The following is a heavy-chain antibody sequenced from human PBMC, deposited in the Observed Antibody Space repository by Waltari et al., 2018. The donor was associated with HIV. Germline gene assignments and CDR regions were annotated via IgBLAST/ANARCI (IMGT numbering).Heavy chain of an antibody. CDR3: AREVAYDILTGYSGWFDP. D-gene: IGHD3-9*01. Sequence: QVQLQQWGAGLLKPSETLSLTCAVYGGSFSGYYWSWIRQPPGKGLEWIGEINHSGSTNYNPSLKSRVTISVDTSKNQFSLKLSSVTAADTAVYYCAREVAYDILTGYSGWFDPWGQGTLVTVSS. CDR2: INHSGST. J-gene: IGHJ5*02. CDR1: GGSFSGYY. V-gene: IGHV4-34*01.